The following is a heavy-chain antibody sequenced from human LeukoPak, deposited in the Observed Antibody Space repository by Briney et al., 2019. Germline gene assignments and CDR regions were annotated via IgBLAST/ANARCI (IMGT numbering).Heavy chain of an antibody. CDR1: GYTLTELS. Sequence: GASVKVSRKVSGYTLTELSMHWVRQAPGKGLEWMGGFDPEDGETIYAQKFQGRVTMTEDTSTDTAYMELSSPRSEDTAVYYCATPGGSYGDAFDIWGQGTMVTVSS. V-gene: IGHV1-24*01. CDR2: FDPEDGET. J-gene: IGHJ3*02. D-gene: IGHD1-26*01. CDR3: ATPGGSYGDAFDI.